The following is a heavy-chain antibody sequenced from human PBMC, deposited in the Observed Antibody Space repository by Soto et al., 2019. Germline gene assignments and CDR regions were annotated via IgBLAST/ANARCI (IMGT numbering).Heavy chain of an antibody. CDR1: GGSISSYY. J-gene: IGHJ6*02. V-gene: IGHV4-59*01. Sequence: SETLSLTCTVSGGSISSYYWSWIRQPPGKGLEWIGYIYYSGSTNYNPSLKSRVTISVDTSKNQSSLKLSSVTAADTAVYYCARATRTPRNYYGSGSYGMDVWGQGTTVTVSS. CDR2: IYYSGST. D-gene: IGHD3-10*01. CDR3: ARATRTPRNYYGSGSYGMDV.